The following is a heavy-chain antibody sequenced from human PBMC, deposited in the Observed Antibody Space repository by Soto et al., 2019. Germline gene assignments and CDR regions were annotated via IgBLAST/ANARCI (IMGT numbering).Heavy chain of an antibody. CDR1: GYSFTSYW. D-gene: IGHD3-9*01. J-gene: IGHJ3*02. Sequence: GESLKISCKASGYSFTSYWIGWVRQMPGKGLEWMGIIYPGDSDTRYSPSFQGQVSISADKSTSTVYLQWSSLKASDTAMYYCAGQRSARYFDWLLFYAFNIWGQGTMVTVSS. CDR3: AGQRSARYFDWLLFYAFNI. V-gene: IGHV5-51*01. CDR2: IYPGDSDT.